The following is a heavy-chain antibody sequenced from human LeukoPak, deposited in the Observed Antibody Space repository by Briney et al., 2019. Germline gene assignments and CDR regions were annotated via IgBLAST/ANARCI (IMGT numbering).Heavy chain of an antibody. CDR2: IIPILGIA. CDR1: GGTFSSYT. D-gene: IGHD6-19*01. J-gene: IGHJ4*02. Sequence: SVKVSCKASGGTFSSYTISWVRQAPGQGLGWMGRIIPILGIANYAQKFQGRVTITADKSTSTAYMELSSLRSEDTAVYYCARGIDSSGVDYWGQGTLVTVSS. V-gene: IGHV1-69*02. CDR3: ARGIDSSGVDY.